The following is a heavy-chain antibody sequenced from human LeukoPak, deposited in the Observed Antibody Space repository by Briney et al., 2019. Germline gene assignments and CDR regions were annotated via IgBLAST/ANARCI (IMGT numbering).Heavy chain of an antibody. J-gene: IGHJ4*02. Sequence: GGSLRLSCAASGFTFSSYAMHWVRQAPGKGLEWVAVISYDGSNKYYADSVKGRFTISRDNSKNTLYLQMNSLRAEDTAVYYCARAGTTVANFDYWGQGTLATVSS. V-gene: IGHV3-30-3*01. CDR3: ARAGTTVANFDY. CDR2: ISYDGSNK. D-gene: IGHD4-23*01. CDR1: GFTFSSYA.